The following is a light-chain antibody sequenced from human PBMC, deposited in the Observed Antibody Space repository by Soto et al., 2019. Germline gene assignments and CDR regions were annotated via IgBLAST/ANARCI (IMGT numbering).Light chain of an antibody. J-gene: IGKJ4*01. CDR2: ATS. CDR1: QSISNY. CDR3: QQSYSSPSGLT. Sequence: DIQMTQSPSSLSASVGDRVTITCRASQSISNYLNWYQQKPGKAPKLLTYATSSMQSGVPSRFSGSGYGTDFTLTISSLQPEDFATYYCQQSYSSPSGLTFGGGTKVDIK. V-gene: IGKV1-39*01.